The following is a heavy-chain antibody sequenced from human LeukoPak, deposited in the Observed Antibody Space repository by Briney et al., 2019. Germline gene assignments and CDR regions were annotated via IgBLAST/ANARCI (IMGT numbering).Heavy chain of an antibody. J-gene: IGHJ5*02. CDR3: ARGEFDKDIVVVVAARSWFDP. Sequence: KTSETLSLTCTVSGGSISSSNYNWGWIRQPPGKGLEWIGSTYYRGSTYYNPSLKSRVTISVDTSKNQFSLKLSSVTAADTAVYYCARGEFDKDIVVVVAARSWFDPWGQGTLVTVSS. CDR1: GGSISSSNYN. D-gene: IGHD2-15*01. CDR2: TYYRGST. V-gene: IGHV4-39*07.